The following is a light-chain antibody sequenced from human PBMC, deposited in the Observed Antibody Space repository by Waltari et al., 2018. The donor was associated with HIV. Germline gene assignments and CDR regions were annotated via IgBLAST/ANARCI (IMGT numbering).Light chain of an antibody. CDR2: WAS. Sequence: DIVMSQSPDSLAVSLGERATINCKSSQSVLYNSNNKNYLAWYQQKPGQSPHLLIYWASTRESGVPGRFSGSGSGTDFTLTISSLQAEDVAVYYCQQYFTTPWTFGQGTKLEIK. CDR3: QQYFTTPWT. V-gene: IGKV4-1*01. CDR1: QSVLYNSNNKNY. J-gene: IGKJ2*02.